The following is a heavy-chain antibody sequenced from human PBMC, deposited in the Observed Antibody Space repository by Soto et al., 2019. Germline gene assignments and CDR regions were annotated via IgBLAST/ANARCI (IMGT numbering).Heavy chain of an antibody. CDR2: INAGNGNT. J-gene: IGHJ6*02. D-gene: IGHD2-2*01. Sequence: GPSVKVSCKASGYSFTSYAIYWVLQAPGQRLEGMGWINAGNGNTKYSQKLQGRVTFTGDTSASTAHMELSSLRSEDTAVYFCARGVENIVVVLDVFGYYGMDVWGQGTTVTVSS. V-gene: IGHV1-3*01. CDR1: GYSFTSYA. CDR3: ARGVENIVVVLDVFGYYGMDV.